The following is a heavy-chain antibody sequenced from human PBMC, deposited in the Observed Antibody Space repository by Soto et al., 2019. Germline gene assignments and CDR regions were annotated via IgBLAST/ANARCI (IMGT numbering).Heavy chain of an antibody. J-gene: IGHJ5*02. D-gene: IGHD3-10*01. CDR2: ISSSSSTI. CDR3: ARDTPPYYYGSGSYNWFYP. V-gene: IGHV3-48*01. Sequence: EVQLVESGGGLVQPGGSLRLSCAASGFTFSSYSMNWVRQAPGKGLEWVSYISSSSSTIYYADSVKGRFTISRDNAKNSLYLQMNSLRAEDTAVYYCARDTPPYYYGSGSYNWFYPWGQGTLVTVSS. CDR1: GFTFSSYS.